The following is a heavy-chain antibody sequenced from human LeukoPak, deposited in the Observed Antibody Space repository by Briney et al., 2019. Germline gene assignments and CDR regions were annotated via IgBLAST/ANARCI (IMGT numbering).Heavy chain of an antibody. D-gene: IGHD3-22*01. CDR2: IKSKTDGGTT. J-gene: IGHJ4*02. CDR1: GFTFSNAW. Sequence: GGSLRLSCAASGFTFSNAWMTWARQAPGKGLEWVGRIKSKTDGGTTDYAAPVKGRFTISRDDSQNTLYLQMNSLVTEDTAVYYCFTAQNYYDSSGYYYIDYWGQGTLVTVSS. CDR3: FTAQNYYDSSGYYYIDY. V-gene: IGHV3-15*01.